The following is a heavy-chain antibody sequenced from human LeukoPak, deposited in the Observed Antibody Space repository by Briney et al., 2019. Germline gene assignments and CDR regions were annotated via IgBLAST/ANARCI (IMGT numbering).Heavy chain of an antibody. CDR2: INHSGST. J-gene: IGHJ6*03. V-gene: IGHV4-34*01. D-gene: IGHD3-22*01. CDR3: ARHPYYDSSGYHNYYYYMDV. Sequence: SETLSLTCAVYGGSFTDYYWSWIRQPPGKGLEWIGEINHSGSTNYNPSLKSRVTISVDTSKNQFSLKLSAVTAADTAVYYCARHPYYDSSGYHNYYYYMDVWGKGTTVTISS. CDR1: GGSFTDYY.